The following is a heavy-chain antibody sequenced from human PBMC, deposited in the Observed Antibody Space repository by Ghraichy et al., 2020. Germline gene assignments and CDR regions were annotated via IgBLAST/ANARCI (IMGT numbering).Heavy chain of an antibody. D-gene: IGHD6-19*01. CDR2: IYYSGST. Sequence: SETLSLTCTVSGGSISSYYWSWIRQPPGKGLEWIGYIYYSGSTNYNPSLKSRVTISVDTSKNQFSLKLSSVTAADTAVYYCARERGGWYRDPDAFDIWGQGTMVTVSS. J-gene: IGHJ3*02. V-gene: IGHV4-59*01. CDR3: ARERGGWYRDPDAFDI. CDR1: GGSISSYY.